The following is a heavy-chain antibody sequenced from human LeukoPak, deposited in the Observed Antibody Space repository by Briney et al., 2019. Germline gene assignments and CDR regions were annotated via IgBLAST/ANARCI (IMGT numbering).Heavy chain of an antibody. J-gene: IGHJ5*02. Sequence: ASVKVSCKVSGYTLTELSMHWVRQAPGKGLEWMGGFDPEDGETIYAQKFQGRVTMTEDTSTDTAYMELSSLRSEDTAVYYCAANFYDSSGYYPEWFDPWGQGTLVTVSS. CDR3: AANFYDSSGYYPEWFDP. D-gene: IGHD3-22*01. CDR1: GYTLTELS. CDR2: FDPEDGET. V-gene: IGHV1-24*01.